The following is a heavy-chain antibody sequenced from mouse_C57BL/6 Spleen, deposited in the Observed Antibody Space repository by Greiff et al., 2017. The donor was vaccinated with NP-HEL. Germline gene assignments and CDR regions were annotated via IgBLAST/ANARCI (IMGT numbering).Heavy chain of an antibody. CDR2: INPNNGGT. D-gene: IGHD1-1*01. CDR3: AKSDGTPYYAMDY. J-gene: IGHJ4*01. V-gene: IGHV1-26*01. Sequence: EVQLQQSGPELVKPGASVKISCKASGYTFTDYYMNWVKQSHGKSLEWIGDINPNNGGTSYNQKFKGKATLTVDKSSSTAYMELRSLTSEDSAVYYCAKSDGTPYYAMDYWGQGTSVTVSS. CDR1: GYTFTDYY.